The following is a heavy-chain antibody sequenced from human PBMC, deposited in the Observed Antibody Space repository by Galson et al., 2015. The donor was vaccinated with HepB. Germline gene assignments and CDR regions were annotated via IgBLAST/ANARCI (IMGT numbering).Heavy chain of an antibody. CDR3: ARDTDFWSGSYNLYFDN. CDR2: ISGSSNSK. D-gene: IGHD3-3*01. V-gene: IGHV3-48*02. Sequence: SLRLSCAASGFTFSSYGMNWVRQAPGKGLEWVSYISGSSNSKYYADSVKGRFTISRDNAKNSLYLQMNSLRDEDTAVYYCARDTDFWSGSYNLYFDNWGQGTLVTVPS. CDR1: GFTFSSYG. J-gene: IGHJ4*02.